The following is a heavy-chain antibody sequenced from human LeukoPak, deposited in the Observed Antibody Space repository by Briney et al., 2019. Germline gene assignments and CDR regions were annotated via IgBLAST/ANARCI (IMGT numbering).Heavy chain of an antibody. D-gene: IGHD5-12*01. CDR1: GFPFSNYA. J-gene: IGHJ4*02. V-gene: IGHV3-11*04. CDR2: ISDSDSSI. Sequence: GQSLSLSCALSGFPFSNYAMSWIRQAPGKGLEWVSYISDSDSSIYYVDSVKGRFTISRDNAKNSLYLQMNSLRAEDTAVYYCASVISGSGYGADYWGRGTLVTVSS. CDR3: ASVISGSGYGADY.